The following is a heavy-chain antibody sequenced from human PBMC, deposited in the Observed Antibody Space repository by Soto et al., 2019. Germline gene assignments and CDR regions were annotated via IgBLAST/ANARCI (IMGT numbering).Heavy chain of an antibody. CDR2: IYPGDSDT. CDR3: ARSYSYGSSYYYYGMDV. V-gene: IGHV5-51*01. Sequence: PGESLKSSCKGSGYSFTSYWIGWVRQMPGKGLEWMGIIYPGDSDTRYSPSFQGQVTISADKSISTAYLQWSSLKASDTAMYYCARSYSYGSSYYYYGMDVWGQGTTVTVSS. D-gene: IGHD5-18*01. CDR1: GYSFTSYW. J-gene: IGHJ6*02.